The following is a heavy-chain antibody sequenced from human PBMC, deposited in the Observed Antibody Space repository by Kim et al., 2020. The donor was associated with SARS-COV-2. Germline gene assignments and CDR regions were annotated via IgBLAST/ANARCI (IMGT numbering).Heavy chain of an antibody. Sequence: TVYADSVEGRFTISRDNAKSTLYLQMTSLRAEDTAIYYCASSIVWPSTDYWGQGPLVTVAS. V-gene: IGHV3-74*01. CDR2: T. CDR3: ASSIVWPSTDY. J-gene: IGHJ4*02. D-gene: IGHD1-26*01.